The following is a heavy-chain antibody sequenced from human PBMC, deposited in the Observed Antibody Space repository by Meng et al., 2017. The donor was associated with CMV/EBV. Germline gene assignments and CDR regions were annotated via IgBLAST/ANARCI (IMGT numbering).Heavy chain of an antibody. D-gene: IGHD1-26*01. J-gene: IGHJ4*02. CDR3: ARSLDTWGSPYY. V-gene: IGHV1-18*01. CDR1: GYRFITSD. CDR2: ISPYNGKR. Sequence: ASVKVSCKASGYRFITSDIMWVRQAPGQGLEWMGWISPYNGKRSYAQKIEGRVTLTTDTSTSTAYMELTNLRSDDTAVYYCARSLDTWGSPYYWGQGTLVTVSS.